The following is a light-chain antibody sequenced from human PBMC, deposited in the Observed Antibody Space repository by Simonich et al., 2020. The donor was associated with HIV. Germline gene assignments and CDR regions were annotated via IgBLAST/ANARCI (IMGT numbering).Light chain of an antibody. J-gene: IGLJ3*02. CDR1: NIGGKF. V-gene: IGLV3-21*03. Sequence: SYVLTQPPSVSVAPGKTARFTGWGNNIGGKFLHCDQQKPGQAPVVVVYEDKRRPSGIPERFSGSNSWNTATLTISRVEAGDEADYYCLVWDSSSHHVVFGGGTKLTVL. CDR3: LVWDSSSHHVV. CDR2: EDK.